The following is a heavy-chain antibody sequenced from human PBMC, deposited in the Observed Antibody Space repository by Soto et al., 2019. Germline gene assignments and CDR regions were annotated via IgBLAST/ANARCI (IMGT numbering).Heavy chain of an antibody. J-gene: IGHJ4*02. CDR3: VAGSPFEY. CDR2: VKRKSDGETT. V-gene: IGHV3-15*05. Sequence: KTVGSLRLSCAVSGFIFGDAWLSFVRQAPGKGLEWVGRVKRKSDGETTDYAAPVTGRFTISRDDSKPTVYLQMNSLKIEDTGIYYCVAGSPFEYWGQGTMVTFSS. CDR1: GFIFGDAW. D-gene: IGHD1-26*01.